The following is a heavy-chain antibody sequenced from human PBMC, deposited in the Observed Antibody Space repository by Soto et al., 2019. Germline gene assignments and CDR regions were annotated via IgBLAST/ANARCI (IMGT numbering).Heavy chain of an antibody. D-gene: IGHD3-22*01. CDR1: GPSIISSSYY. Sequence: SETMSLTCTVSGPSIISSSYYWGSIRQPPGKGLEWIGSIYYSGSTYYNPSLKSRVTISVDTSKNQFSLKLSSVTAADTAVYYCARRLYYDSSGFEGGGMDVWGQGTTVT. V-gene: IGHV4-39*01. CDR2: IYYSGST. CDR3: ARRLYYDSSGFEGGGMDV. J-gene: IGHJ6*02.